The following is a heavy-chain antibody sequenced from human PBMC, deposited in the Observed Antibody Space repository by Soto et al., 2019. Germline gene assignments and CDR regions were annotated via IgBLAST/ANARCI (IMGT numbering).Heavy chain of an antibody. CDR2: SYYSGST. CDR3: ARRGRGTYYYDSSGHKDV. J-gene: IGHJ6*02. Sequence: SETRSRTCTASGGSISSSSYYWGGIRQPPGKVLEWIGSSYYSGSTYYNPSLKSRVTISVDTSKNQFSLKLSSVTAADTAVYYCARRGRGTYYYDSSGHKDVWGQGTTVTVSS. V-gene: IGHV4-39*01. D-gene: IGHD3-22*01. CDR1: GGSISSSSYY.